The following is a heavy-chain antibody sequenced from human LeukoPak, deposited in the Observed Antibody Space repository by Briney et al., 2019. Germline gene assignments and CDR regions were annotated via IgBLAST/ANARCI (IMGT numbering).Heavy chain of an antibody. Sequence: SETLSLTCTVSGGSISSSSYYWGWIRQPPGKGLEWIGSIYYSGSTYYNPSLKSRVTISVDTSKNQFSLKLSSVTAADTAVYYCAREQADPYDFWSGYYTRNWFDPWGQGTLVTVSS. CDR1: GGSISSSSYY. J-gene: IGHJ5*02. CDR3: AREQADPYDFWSGYYTRNWFDP. V-gene: IGHV4-39*07. D-gene: IGHD3-3*01. CDR2: IYYSGST.